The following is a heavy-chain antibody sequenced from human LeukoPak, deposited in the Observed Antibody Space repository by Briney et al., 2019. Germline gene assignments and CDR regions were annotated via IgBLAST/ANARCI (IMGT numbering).Heavy chain of an antibody. V-gene: IGHV3-30-3*01. CDR2: ISYDGSNK. J-gene: IGHJ4*02. D-gene: IGHD6-13*01. CDR3: ARLAGRADYFDY. Sequence: PGRSLILSCAASGFTFSYYTMHWVRQAPGKGLEWVAVISYDGSNKYYADSVKGRFTISRDNAKNSLYLQMNSLRAEDTAVYYCARLAGRADYFDYWGQGTLVTVSS. CDR1: GFTFSYYT.